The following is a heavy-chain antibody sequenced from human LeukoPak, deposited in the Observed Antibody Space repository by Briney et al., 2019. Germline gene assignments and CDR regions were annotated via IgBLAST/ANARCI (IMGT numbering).Heavy chain of an antibody. CDR1: GGSISSSSYY. CDR2: IYYSGRT. J-gene: IGHJ5*02. V-gene: IGHV4-39*01. Sequence: PSETLSLTCTVSGGSISSSSYYWGWIRQPPEKGLEWIGSIYYSGRTYYNPSLKSRVTISVDTSKNQFSLKLSFVTAADTAVYYCARVGDYYGSGSYYNWFDPWGQGTLVIVFS. D-gene: IGHD3-10*01. CDR3: ARVGDYYGSGSYYNWFDP.